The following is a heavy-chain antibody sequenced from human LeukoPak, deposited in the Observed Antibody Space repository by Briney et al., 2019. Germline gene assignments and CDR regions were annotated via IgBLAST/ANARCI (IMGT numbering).Heavy chain of an antibody. V-gene: IGHV3-23*01. D-gene: IGHD4-17*01. J-gene: IGHJ4*02. CDR2: ISGSGGST. CDR3: AKSTVTYYFDC. Sequence: GGSLRLSCLTSGFTFSTNAMSWVRQAPGKGLEWISGISGSGGSTYYADSVKGRFTISRDNSKNTLYLQMNSLRAEDTAVYYCAKSTVTYYFDCWGQGTLVTVSS. CDR1: GFTFSTNA.